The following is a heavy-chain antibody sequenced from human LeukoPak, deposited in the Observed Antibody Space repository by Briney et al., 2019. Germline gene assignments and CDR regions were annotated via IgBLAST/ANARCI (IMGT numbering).Heavy chain of an antibody. V-gene: IGHV4-4*02. D-gene: IGHD1-1*01. CDR1: GGSISSNNW. J-gene: IGHJ4*02. CDR3: ARVNINNWHSCDY. CDR2: IYHSGSP. Sequence: SGTLSLTCAVSGGSISSNNWWGWVRQPPGKGLEWIGEIYHSGSPNYNPSLKSRVTISVDKSRNYFSLNLSSVTAADTAVYYCARVNINNWHSCDYWGQGTLVTVSS.